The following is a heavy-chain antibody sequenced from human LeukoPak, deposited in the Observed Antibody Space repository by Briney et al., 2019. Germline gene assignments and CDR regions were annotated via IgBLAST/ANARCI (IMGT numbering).Heavy chain of an antibody. CDR3: ASLNYYDSSGYYESLTPPDY. CDR2: ISSSSSYI. V-gene: IGHV3-21*01. Sequence: GGSLRLSCAASGFTFSSYSMKWVRQAPGKGLEWVSSISSSSSYIYYADSVKGRFTISRDNAKNSLYLRMNSLRAEDTAVYYCASLNYYDSSGYYESLTPPDYWGQGTLVTVSS. CDR1: GFTFSSYS. D-gene: IGHD3-22*01. J-gene: IGHJ4*02.